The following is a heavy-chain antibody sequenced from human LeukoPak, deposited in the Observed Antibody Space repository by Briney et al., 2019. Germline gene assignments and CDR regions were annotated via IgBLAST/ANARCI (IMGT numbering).Heavy chain of an antibody. CDR2: INHSGST. D-gene: IGHD2-8*01. J-gene: IGHJ6*03. CDR3: ARHSRVRRIVLMAPYYYYMDV. CDR1: GGSFSGYY. V-gene: IGHV4-34*01. Sequence: SETLSLTCAAYGGSFSGYYWSWIRQPPGKGLEWIGEINHSGSTSYNPSLKSRVTISVDTSKNQFSLKLSSVTAADTAVYYCARHSRVRRIVLMAPYYYYMDVWGKGTTVTVSS.